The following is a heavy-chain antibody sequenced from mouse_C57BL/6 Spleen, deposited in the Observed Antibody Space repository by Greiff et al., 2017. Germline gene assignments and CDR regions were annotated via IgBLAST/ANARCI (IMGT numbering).Heavy chain of an antibody. J-gene: IGHJ3*01. CDR2: INPNNGGT. Sequence: VQLQQSGPELVKPGASVKISCKASGYTFTDYYMNWVKQSHGKSLEWIGDINPNNGGTSYNQKFKGKATLTVDKSSSTAYMELRSLTSEDSAVYYCARSATLGWFAYWGQGTLVTVSA. V-gene: IGHV1-26*01. CDR1: GYTFTDYY. CDR3: ARSATLGWFAY. D-gene: IGHD6-1*01.